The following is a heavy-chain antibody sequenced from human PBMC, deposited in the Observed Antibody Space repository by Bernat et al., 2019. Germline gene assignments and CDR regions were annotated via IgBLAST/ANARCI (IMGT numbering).Heavy chain of an antibody. D-gene: IGHD4-17*01. CDR3: VKDYGDHRTDS. J-gene: IGHJ4*02. Sequence: QLQLQESGPGLVKPSEILSLTCTVSGDSITRNNYYWGWIRQPPGKGLECLGTIHYSGTTYYNPTLQSRVTISIDTSKNQFSLKLSSVTAADTAVYYCVKDYGDHRTDSWGQGILVTVSS. V-gene: IGHV4-39*01. CDR1: GDSITRNNYY. CDR2: IHYSGTT.